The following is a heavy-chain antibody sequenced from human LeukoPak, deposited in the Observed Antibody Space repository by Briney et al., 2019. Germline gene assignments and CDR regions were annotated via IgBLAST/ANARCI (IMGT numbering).Heavy chain of an antibody. CDR2: ISYDGSNK. J-gene: IGHJ4*02. Sequence: PGGSLRLSCAASGFTFSSYGMHWVRQAPGKGLEWVAVISYDGSNKYYADSVKGRFTISRDNSKNTLYLQMNSLRAEDTALYYCAKHDHRGNWYPFDYWGRGTLVTVSS. CDR1: GFTFSSYG. D-gene: IGHD6-13*01. CDR3: AKHDHRGNWYPFDY. V-gene: IGHV3-30*18.